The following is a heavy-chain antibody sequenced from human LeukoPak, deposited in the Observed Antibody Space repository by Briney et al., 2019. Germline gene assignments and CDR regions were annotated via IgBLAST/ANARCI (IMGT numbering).Heavy chain of an antibody. CDR2: INHSGST. Sequence: SETLSLTCAVYGGSFSGYYWSWLRQPPGKGLEWIGEINHSGSTNYNPSLKSRVTISVDTSKNQFSLKLSSVTAADTAVYYCVRGLDDFWSGYWNDAFDIWGQGTMVTVSS. D-gene: IGHD3-3*01. V-gene: IGHV4-34*01. CDR3: VRGLDDFWSGYWNDAFDI. CDR1: GGSFSGYY. J-gene: IGHJ3*02.